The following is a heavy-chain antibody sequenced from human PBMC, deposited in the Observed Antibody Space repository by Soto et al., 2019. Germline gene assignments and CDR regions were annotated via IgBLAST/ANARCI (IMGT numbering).Heavy chain of an antibody. J-gene: IGHJ6*02. CDR3: ARDQGYGDYSNYYGMDV. CDR2: ISYDGSNK. Sequence: PGGSLRLSCVASVFTFSYYTMSWVRQAPGKGLEWVAVISYDGSNKYYADSVKGRFTISRDNSKNTLYLQMNSLRAEDTAVYYCARDQGYGDYSNYYGMDVWGQGTTVTVSS. V-gene: IGHV3-30-3*01. D-gene: IGHD4-17*01. CDR1: VFTFSYYT.